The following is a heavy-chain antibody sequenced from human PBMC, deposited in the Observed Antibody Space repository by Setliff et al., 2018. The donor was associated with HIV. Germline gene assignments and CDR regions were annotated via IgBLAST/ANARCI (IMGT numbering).Heavy chain of an antibody. V-gene: IGHV4-34*01. CDR3: ASFFVTTVTNLDY. CDR1: GGSFSNYY. J-gene: IGHJ4*02. Sequence: LSLPCTVYGGSFSNYYTNWIRQPPGKGLEWIGELSPSGTTRSNPSLQSRVTISLDTSNNQFSLQLTSVTAADTAMYYCASFFVTTVTNLDYWGQGTPVTVSS. D-gene: IGHD4-17*01. CDR2: LSPSGTT.